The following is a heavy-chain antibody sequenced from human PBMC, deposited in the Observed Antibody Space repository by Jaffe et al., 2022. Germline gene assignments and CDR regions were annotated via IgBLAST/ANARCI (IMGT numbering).Heavy chain of an antibody. CDR3: AKDRTLRLGYYFDY. J-gene: IGHJ4*02. V-gene: IGHV3-30*02. D-gene: IGHD3-16*01. Sequence: QVQLVESGGGVVQPGGSLRLSCAASGFTFSSYGMHWVRQAPGKGLEWVAFIRYDGSNKYYADSVKGRFTISRDNSKNTLYLQMNSLRAEDTAVYYCAKDRTLRLGYYFDYWGQGTLVTVSS. CDR1: GFTFSSYG. CDR2: IRYDGSNK.